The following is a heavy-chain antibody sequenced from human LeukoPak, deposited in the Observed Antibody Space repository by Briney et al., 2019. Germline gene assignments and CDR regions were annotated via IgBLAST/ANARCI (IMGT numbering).Heavy chain of an antibody. J-gene: IGHJ4*02. V-gene: IGHV3-23*01. CDR1: GFTFSSYA. Sequence: GGSLRLSCAASGFTFSSYAMSWVRQAPGKGLEWVSAISASGGSTYYADSVKGRFTISRDNSKNTLYLQMNSLRAEDTAVYYCATDLVVVVVITTSLLFDYWGQGTLVTVSS. CDR2: ISASGGST. CDR3: ATDLVVVVVITTSLLFDY. D-gene: IGHD3-22*01.